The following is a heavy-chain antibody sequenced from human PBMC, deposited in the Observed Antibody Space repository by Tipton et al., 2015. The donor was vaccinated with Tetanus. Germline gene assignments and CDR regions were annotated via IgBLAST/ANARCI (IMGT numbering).Heavy chain of an antibody. CDR1: GFIFSGYG. V-gene: IGHV3-33*01. CDR2: SWYDGTDK. J-gene: IGHJ4*02. Sequence: SGFIFSGYGIHWVRQAPGKGLEWVAVSWYDGTDKYYADSVKGRFTISRDNSKNILYLQMNSLRAEDTAVYYCAREADCSGGSCFSGDFDNWGQGTQVTVSS. CDR3: AREADCSGGSCFSGDFDN. D-gene: IGHD2-15*01.